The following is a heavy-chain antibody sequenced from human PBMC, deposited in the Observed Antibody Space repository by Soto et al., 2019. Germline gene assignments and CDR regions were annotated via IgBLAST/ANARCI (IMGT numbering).Heavy chain of an antibody. V-gene: IGHV4-61*01. J-gene: IGHJ3*02. Sequence: PSETLSLTCTVSGGSVSSGSYHWSWIRQPPGKGLEWIGYIYYSGSTNYNPSLKSRVTISVDTSKNQFSLKLSSVTAADTAVYYCARASVYAGGAFDIWGQGTMVTVSS. D-gene: IGHD2-8*01. CDR1: GGSVSSGSYH. CDR2: IYYSGST. CDR3: ARASVYAGGAFDI.